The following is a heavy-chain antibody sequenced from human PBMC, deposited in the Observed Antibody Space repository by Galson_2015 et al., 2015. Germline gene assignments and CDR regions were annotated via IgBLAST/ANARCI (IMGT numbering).Heavy chain of an antibody. CDR1: GYTFTSYD. CDR2: MNPNSGNT. D-gene: IGHD4-11*01. CDR3: ARGYTVGYYYYYYMDV. Sequence: SVKVSCKASGYTFTSYDINWVRQATGQGLEWMGWMNPNSGNTGYAQKFQGRVTMTRNTSISTAYMELSSLRSEDTAVYYCARGYTVGYYYYYYMDVWGKGTTVTVSS. V-gene: IGHV1-8*01. J-gene: IGHJ6*03.